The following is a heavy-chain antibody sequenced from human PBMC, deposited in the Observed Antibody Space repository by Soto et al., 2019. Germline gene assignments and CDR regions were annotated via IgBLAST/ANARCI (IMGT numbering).Heavy chain of an antibody. CDR3: ARLLPTDILTGPSILDY. CDR2: IFYSGST. V-gene: IGHV4-59*08. J-gene: IGHJ4*02. CDR1: GGSITSYY. D-gene: IGHD3-9*01. Sequence: SETLSLTCTVSGGSITSYYWSWIRQPPGKGLEWIGYIFYSGSTNYNPSLKSRLTISLDTSKNQFSLKLSSVTAADTAVYYCARLLPTDILTGPSILDYWGQGTLVTVSS.